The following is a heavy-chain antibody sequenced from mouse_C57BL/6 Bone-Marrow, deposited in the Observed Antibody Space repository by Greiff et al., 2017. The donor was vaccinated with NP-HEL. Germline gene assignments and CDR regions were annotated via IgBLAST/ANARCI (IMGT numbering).Heavy chain of an antibody. J-gene: IGHJ2*01. V-gene: IGHV1-11*01. CDR2: IYPVSGET. CDR3: GNCEGLRLYLDY. Sequence: QVQLQQSGAELASPGASVTLSCKASGYTFTDHIMNWVKKRPGQGLEWIGRIYPVSGETNYNQKFMGKAPFAVDRSSSTVYMVLNSLTSEDPAVYYCGNCEGLRLYLDYWGQGTTLTVSS. D-gene: IGHD3-2*02. CDR1: GYTFTDHI.